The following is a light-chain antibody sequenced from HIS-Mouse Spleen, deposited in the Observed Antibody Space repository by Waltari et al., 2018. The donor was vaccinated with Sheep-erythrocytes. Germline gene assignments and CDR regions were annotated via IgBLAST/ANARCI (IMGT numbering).Light chain of an antibody. CDR1: SSDVGGYNY. Sequence: QSALTQPRSVSGSPGQSVTISCTGTSSDVGGYNYVSWYQQHPGKAPKLMIYDVSRRPSGVPVRFSGSKSGNTASLTISGLQAEDEADYYCCSYAGSYNQVFATGTKVTVL. CDR2: DVS. J-gene: IGLJ1*01. CDR3: CSYAGSYNQV. V-gene: IGLV2-11*01.